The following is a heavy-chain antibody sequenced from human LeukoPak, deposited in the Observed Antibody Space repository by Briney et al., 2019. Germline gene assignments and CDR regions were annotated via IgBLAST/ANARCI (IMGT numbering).Heavy chain of an antibody. CDR2: IYTSGST. CDR1: GGSISSGSYY. Sequence: SETLSLTCTVSGGSISSGSYYWSWIRQPAGKGLEWIGRIYTSGSTNYNPSLKSRVTISVDTSKNQFSLKLSSVTAADTAVYYCARTDYDYVWGSYRPYYFDYWGQGTLVTVSS. J-gene: IGHJ4*02. CDR3: ARTDYDYVWGSYRPYYFDY. D-gene: IGHD3-16*02. V-gene: IGHV4-61*02.